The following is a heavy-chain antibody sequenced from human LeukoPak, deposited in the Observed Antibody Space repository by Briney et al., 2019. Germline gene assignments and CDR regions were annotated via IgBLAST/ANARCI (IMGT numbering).Heavy chain of an antibody. CDR1: AFTFSTYP. D-gene: IGHD3-10*01. V-gene: IGHV3-23*01. Sequence: PGGSLRLSCAASAFTFSTYPMSWVRQAPGKGLEWVSAISGVGGSTFYADSVKGRFTISRDNSKNTLYLAMNSLRAEDTAVYYCAKGGSYYTSSWFDPWGQGTLVTVSS. J-gene: IGHJ5*02. CDR3: AKGGSYYTSSWFDP. CDR2: ISGVGGST.